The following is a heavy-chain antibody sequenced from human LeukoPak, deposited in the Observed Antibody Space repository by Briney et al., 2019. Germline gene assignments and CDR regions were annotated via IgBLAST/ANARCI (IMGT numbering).Heavy chain of an antibody. CDR2: INGSGTST. Sequence: GGSLRLSCAASGFTFSSHAMSWVRQAPGKGLEWVSAINGSGTSTYYADSVKGRFTISRDNSVNTLYLQMNSLRAEDTALYYCASTGYSICWSHPPYFDYWGQGTLVTVSS. J-gene: IGHJ4*02. D-gene: IGHD6-13*01. CDR1: GFTFSSHA. CDR3: ASTGYSICWSHPPYFDY. V-gene: IGHV3-23*01.